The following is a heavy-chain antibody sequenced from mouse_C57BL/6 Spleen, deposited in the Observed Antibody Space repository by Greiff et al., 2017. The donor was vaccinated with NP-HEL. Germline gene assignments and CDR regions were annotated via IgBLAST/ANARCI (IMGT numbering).Heavy chain of an antibody. J-gene: IGHJ3*01. Sequence: QVQLQQSGAELVRPGTSVKVSCKASGYAFTNYLIEWVKQRPGQGLEWIGVINPGSGGTNYNEKFKGKATLTADKSSSTAYMQLSSLTSEDSAVYFCARGYYYGSRSWFAYWGQGTLVTVSA. CDR1: GYAFTNYL. V-gene: IGHV1-54*01. D-gene: IGHD1-1*01. CDR3: ARGYYYGSRSWFAY. CDR2: INPGSGGT.